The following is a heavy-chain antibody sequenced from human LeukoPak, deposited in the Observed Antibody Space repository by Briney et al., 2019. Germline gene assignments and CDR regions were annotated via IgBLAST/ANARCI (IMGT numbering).Heavy chain of an antibody. CDR1: GGSISSGSYY. Sequence: PSQTLSLTCTVSGGSISSGSYYWSWIRHPPGKGLEWIGRIYTSGSTNYNPSLKSRVTISVDTSKNQFSLRLSSVTAADTAVYYCARDGSRGSFYFDYWGQGTLVTVSS. CDR3: ARDGSRGSFYFDY. CDR2: IYTSGST. J-gene: IGHJ4*02. D-gene: IGHD3-10*01. V-gene: IGHV4-61*02.